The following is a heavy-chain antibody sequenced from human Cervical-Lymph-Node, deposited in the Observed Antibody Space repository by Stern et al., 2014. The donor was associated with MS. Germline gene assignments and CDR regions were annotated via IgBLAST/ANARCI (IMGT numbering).Heavy chain of an antibody. J-gene: IGHJ4*02. CDR3: ARDSRTGGNYFDS. V-gene: IGHV4-61*01. Sequence: QVQLGQSGPGLVKPSETLSLTCTVSGGSVSSGSSYWSWIRQPPGKTLEWIGYVHDGGSTNYNPSLRSRVTISIDTSKNQFSLKVNSVTAADTAVYYCARDSRTGGNYFDSWGQGTLVTVSS. CDR2: VHDGGST. D-gene: IGHD2-15*01. CDR1: GGSVSSGSSY.